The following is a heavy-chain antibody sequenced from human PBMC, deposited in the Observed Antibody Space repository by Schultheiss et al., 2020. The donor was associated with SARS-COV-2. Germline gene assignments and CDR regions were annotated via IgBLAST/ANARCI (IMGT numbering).Heavy chain of an antibody. J-gene: IGHJ4*02. Sequence: GGSLRLSCAASGFTFDDYAMHWVRQAPGKGLEWVSGISCNSGSIGYADSVKGRFTISRDNAKNSLYLQMNSLRAEDTALYYCARDWGDEGLLDYWGQGTLVTVSS. V-gene: IGHV3-9*01. CDR2: ISCNSGSI. D-gene: IGHD2-21*02. CDR1: GFTFDDYA. CDR3: ARDWGDEGLLDY.